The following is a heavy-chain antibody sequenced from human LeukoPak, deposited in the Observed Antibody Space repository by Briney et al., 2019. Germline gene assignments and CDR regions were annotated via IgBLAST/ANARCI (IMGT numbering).Heavy chain of an antibody. CDR1: GGSISSGGYY. V-gene: IGHV4-30-2*05. D-gene: IGHD2-15*01. J-gene: IGHJ4*02. CDR2: IYHSGST. CDR3: ARVYSRAIDY. Sequence: PSETLSLTCTVSGGSISSGGYYWSWTRQPPGKGLEWIGSIYHSGSTYYNPSLKSRVTISVDTSKNQFSLKLSSVTAADTAVYYCARVYSRAIDYWGQGTLVTVSS.